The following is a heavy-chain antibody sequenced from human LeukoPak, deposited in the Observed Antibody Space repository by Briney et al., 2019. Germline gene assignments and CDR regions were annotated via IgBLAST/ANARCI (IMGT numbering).Heavy chain of an antibody. Sequence: IRQHPXKGLEWIGYIYYSGSTYYNPSLKSRVTISVDTSKNQFSLKLSSVTAADTAVYYCARVGGYSGYEGYWGQGTLVTVSS. D-gene: IGHD5-12*01. CDR2: IYYSGST. CDR3: ARVGGYSGYEGY. J-gene: IGHJ4*02. V-gene: IGHV4-31*02.